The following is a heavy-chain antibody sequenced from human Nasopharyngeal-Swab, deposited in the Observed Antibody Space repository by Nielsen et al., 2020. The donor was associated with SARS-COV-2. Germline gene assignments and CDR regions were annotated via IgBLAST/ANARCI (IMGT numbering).Heavy chain of an antibody. D-gene: IGHD6-25*01. CDR2: INHSGST. Sequence: RQAPGKGLEWIGEINHSGSTNYNPSLKSRVTISVDKSKNQFSLKLSSVTAADTAVYYCARHADSSGGWYFDYWGQGTLVTVSS. CDR3: ARHADSSGGWYFDY. J-gene: IGHJ4*02. V-gene: IGHV4-34*01.